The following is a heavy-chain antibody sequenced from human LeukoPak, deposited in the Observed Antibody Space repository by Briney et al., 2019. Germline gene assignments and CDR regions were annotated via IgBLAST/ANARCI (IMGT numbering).Heavy chain of an antibody. V-gene: IGHV3-23*01. CDR3: AKKGDGSSWFFDY. J-gene: IGHJ4*02. D-gene: IGHD6-13*01. Sequence: GGSLRLSCAASGFTFSTYAMSWVHQAPGKGLEWVSGISGRGGSTYYAVSVKGRFTISRDNSKNTLYLQMNSLRAEDTAVYYCAKKGDGSSWFFDYWGQGTLVTVSS. CDR1: GFTFSTYA. CDR2: ISGRGGST.